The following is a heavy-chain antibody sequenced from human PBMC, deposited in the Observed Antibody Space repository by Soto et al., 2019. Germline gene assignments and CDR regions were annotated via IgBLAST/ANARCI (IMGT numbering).Heavy chain of an antibody. CDR1: GGSFSGYY. J-gene: IGHJ3*02. Sequence: SETLSLTGAVYGGSFSGYYWSWIRQPPGKGLEWIGEINHSGSTNYNPSLKSRVTISVDTSKNQFSLKLSSVTAADTAVYYCARGRGSGWYSVAFDIWGQGTMVTVSS. CDR3: ARGRGSGWYSVAFDI. CDR2: INHSGST. D-gene: IGHD6-19*01. V-gene: IGHV4-34*01.